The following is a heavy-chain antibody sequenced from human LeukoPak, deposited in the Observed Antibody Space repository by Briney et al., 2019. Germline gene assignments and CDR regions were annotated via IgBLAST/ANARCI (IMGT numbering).Heavy chain of an antibody. CDR3: AKSGGYGLIDY. CDR1: GGSISSSNW. CDR2: IYHSGST. D-gene: IGHD1-26*01. Sequence: ASETLSLTCAVSGGSISSSNWWSWVRQPPGKGLEWIGEIYHSGSTNYNASLQSRVTISIETSKNQISLRLNSVTAADTAMYYCAKSGGYGLIDYWGQGTLVTVSS. J-gene: IGHJ4*02. V-gene: IGHV4-4*02.